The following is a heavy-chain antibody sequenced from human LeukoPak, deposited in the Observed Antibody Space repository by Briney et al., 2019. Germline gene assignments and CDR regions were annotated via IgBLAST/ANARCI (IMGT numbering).Heavy chain of an antibody. Sequence: ASVKVSCKASGYTFTSYAMNWVRQAPGQGLEWMGWINTNTGNPTYAQGFTGRFVFSLDTSVSTAYLQISSLKAEDTAVYYCAREPLSSSWSYYYYYGMDVWGQGTTVTVSS. CDR1: GYTFTSYA. CDR3: AREPLSSSWSYYYYYGMDV. V-gene: IGHV7-4-1*02. CDR2: INTNTGNP. D-gene: IGHD6-13*01. J-gene: IGHJ6*02.